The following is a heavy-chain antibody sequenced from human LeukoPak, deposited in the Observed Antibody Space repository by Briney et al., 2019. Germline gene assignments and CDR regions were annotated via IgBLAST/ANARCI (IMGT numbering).Heavy chain of an antibody. CDR1: GGSISSYY. V-gene: IGHV4-59*12. J-gene: IGHJ4*02. CDR3: ASVRIGILTGYVFDY. Sequence: PSETLSLTCTVSGGSISSYYWSWIRQPPGKGLEWIGYIYYSGSTNYNPSLKSRVTISVDTSKNQFSLKLSSVTAADTAVYYCASVRIGILTGYVFDYWGQGTLVTVSS. CDR2: IYYSGST. D-gene: IGHD3-9*01.